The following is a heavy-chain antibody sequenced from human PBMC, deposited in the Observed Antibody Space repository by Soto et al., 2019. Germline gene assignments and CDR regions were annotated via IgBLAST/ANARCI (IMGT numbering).Heavy chain of an antibody. CDR1: GGSFSGYY. J-gene: IGHJ2*01. D-gene: IGHD4-17*01. CDR2: INHSGST. V-gene: IGHV4-34*01. CDR3: ARGHGDYVWYFDL. Sequence: QVQLQQWGAGLLKPSETLSLTCAVYGGSFSGYYWSWIRQPPGKGLEWIGEINHSGSTNYNPSLNSRVTIPVDTSKNQFSLKLSSVTAADTAVYYCARGHGDYVWYFDLWGRGTLVTVSS.